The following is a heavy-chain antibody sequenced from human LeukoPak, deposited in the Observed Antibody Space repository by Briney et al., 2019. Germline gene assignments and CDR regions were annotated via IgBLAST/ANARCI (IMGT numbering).Heavy chain of an antibody. D-gene: IGHD2-2*01. V-gene: IGHV1-46*01. CDR2: INPSGGST. J-gene: IGHJ4*02. CDR1: GYSFTNYY. CDR3: ARDERDVVVVPGAMPY. Sequence: ASVNVSCKAPGYSFTNYYMHWVRQAPGQGLEWMGIINPSGGSTTNAHKFQGRVTITRDTSTTTVYMELSSLRSDDTAMYYCARDERDVVVVPGAMPYWGQGTLVTVSP.